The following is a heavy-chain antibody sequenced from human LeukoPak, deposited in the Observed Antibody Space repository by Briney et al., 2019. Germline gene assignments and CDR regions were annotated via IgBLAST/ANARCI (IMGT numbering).Heavy chain of an antibody. CDR1: GGSNSSGSYY. D-gene: IGHD3-22*01. CDR2: IYTSGST. Sequence: PSQTLSLTCTVSGGSNSSGSYYWSWIRQPAGKGLEWIGRIYTSGSTNYNPSLKSRVTISVDTSKNQFSLKLSSVTAADTAVYYCARHSDHYYYDSSGYSPVAAFDIWGQGTMVTVSS. CDR3: ARHSDHYYYDSSGYSPVAAFDI. V-gene: IGHV4-61*02. J-gene: IGHJ3*02.